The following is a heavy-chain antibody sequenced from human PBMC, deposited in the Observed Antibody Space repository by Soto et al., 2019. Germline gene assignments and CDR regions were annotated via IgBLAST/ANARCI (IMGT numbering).Heavy chain of an antibody. Sequence: QVHLVQSGAEVRKPGSSVKVSCKASGGTFSTYAFSWVRQAPGQGLEWVGGIIPVFGATFYAQKFQGRVTVTADESTTTVYMELSSLRSEDTGLYYCARGEGYSGTLYAGFDFWGQGTQITVSS. D-gene: IGHD1-26*01. CDR3: ARGEGYSGTLYAGFDF. V-gene: IGHV1-69*01. CDR1: GGTFSTYA. J-gene: IGHJ4*02. CDR2: IIPVFGAT.